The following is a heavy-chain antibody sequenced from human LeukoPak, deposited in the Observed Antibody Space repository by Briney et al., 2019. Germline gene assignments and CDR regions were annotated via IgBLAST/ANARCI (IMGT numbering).Heavy chain of an antibody. J-gene: IGHJ5*02. Sequence: PSETLSLTCAVYGGSLSGDYWSWIRQSPGKGLEWIGEINHSGNTNYNPSLKSRATMSADTAKNQISLKLSSVTAADTAVYYCARGFGNVRGVTWGQGTLVTV. CDR2: INHSGNT. V-gene: IGHV4-34*01. D-gene: IGHD3-10*01. CDR1: GGSLSGDY. CDR3: ARGFGNVRGVT.